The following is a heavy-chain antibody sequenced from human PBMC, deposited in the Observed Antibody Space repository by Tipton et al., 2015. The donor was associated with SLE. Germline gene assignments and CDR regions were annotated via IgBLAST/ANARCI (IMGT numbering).Heavy chain of an antibody. V-gene: IGHV1-69*05. D-gene: IGHD2-15*01. J-gene: IGHJ1*01. Sequence: QLVQSRAEVKKPGSSVNVSCKASGGTFSSYAFSWLRQAPGQGLEWMGGIIPIFGKPNYAQKFQGRVTINTDESTNTAYMELSSLRSDDTAVYYCATRIASHRGQFFHHWGQGTLVIVSS. CDR3: ATRIASHRGQFFHH. CDR1: GGTFSSYA. CDR2: IIPIFGKP.